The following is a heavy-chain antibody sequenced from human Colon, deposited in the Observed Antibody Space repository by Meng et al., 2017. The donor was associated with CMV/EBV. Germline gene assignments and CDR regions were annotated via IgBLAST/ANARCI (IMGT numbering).Heavy chain of an antibody. J-gene: IGHJ6*02. CDR3: AKGSLEWLYYGMDV. CDR2: IYAGGRST. CDR1: GFTFTNHA. D-gene: IGHD3-3*01. Sequence: GGSLRLSCAGSGFTFTNHAMSWVRPAPGKGLEWVSVIYAGGRSTYFADSVKGRFIISRDDSKNTLYLEMNSLRAEDTAVYYCAKGSLEWLYYGMDVWGQGTTVTVSS. V-gene: IGHV3-23*03.